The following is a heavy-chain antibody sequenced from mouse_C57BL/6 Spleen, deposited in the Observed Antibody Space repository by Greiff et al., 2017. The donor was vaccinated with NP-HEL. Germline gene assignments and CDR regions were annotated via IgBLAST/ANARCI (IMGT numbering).Heavy chain of an antibody. V-gene: IGHV5-4*01. CDR2: ISDGGSYT. CDR3: ARDYYGSSSAYYYWYFDV. Sequence: EVHLVESGGGLVKPGGSLKLSCAASGFTFSSYAMSWVRQTPEKRLEWVATISDGGSYTYYPDNVKGRFTISRDNAKNTLYLQMSHLKSEDTAMYYCARDYYGSSSAYYYWYFDVWGTGTTVTVSS. J-gene: IGHJ1*03. D-gene: IGHD1-1*01. CDR1: GFTFSSYA.